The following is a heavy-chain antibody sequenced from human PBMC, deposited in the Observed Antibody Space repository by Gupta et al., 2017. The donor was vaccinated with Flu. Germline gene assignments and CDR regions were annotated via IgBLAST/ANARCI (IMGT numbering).Heavy chain of an antibody. V-gene: IGHV4-39*01. D-gene: IGHD3-10*02. J-gene: IGHJ5*02. CDR2: IYYSGST. CDR3: ARHLFGELSPKSDNWFDP. Sequence: QLQLQESGPGLVKPSETLSLTCTVSGGSISSSSYYWGWIRQPPGKGLEWIGSIYYSGSTYYNPSLKSRVTISVDTSKNQFSLKLSSVTAADTAVYYCARHLFGELSPKSDNWFDPWGQGTLVTVSS. CDR1: GGSISSSSYY.